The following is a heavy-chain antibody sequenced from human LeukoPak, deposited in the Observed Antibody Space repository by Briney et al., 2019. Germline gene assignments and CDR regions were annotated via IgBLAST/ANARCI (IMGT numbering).Heavy chain of an antibody. CDR3: ARVFFSGRRVGPTTVTTLSRYYFDY. J-gene: IGHJ4*02. CDR2: ISSSSSYI. D-gene: IGHD4-17*01. CDR1: GFTFSSYS. Sequence: GGSLRLSCAASGFTFSSYSMNWVRQAPGKGLEWVSSISSSSSYIYYADSVKGRFTISRDNAKNSLYLQVNSLRAEDTAVYYRARVFFSGRRVGPTTVTTLSRYYFDYWGQGTLVTVSS. V-gene: IGHV3-21*01.